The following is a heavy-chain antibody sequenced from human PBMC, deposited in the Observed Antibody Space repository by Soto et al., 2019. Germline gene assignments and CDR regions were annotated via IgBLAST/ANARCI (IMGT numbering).Heavy chain of an antibody. CDR1: GVSISSSSYY. D-gene: IGHD2-15*01. CDR2: IFYSGST. CDR3: ARPNCSGGTCYVSALFDI. J-gene: IGHJ3*02. V-gene: IGHV4-39*01. Sequence: SETLSLTCTVSGVSISSSSYYWGWIRQPPGKGLEWIGSIFYSGSTYYNPSLKSRVTISVDTSKNQFSLKLSSVTAADTAVYYCARPNCSGGTCYVSALFDIWGQGTMVTVSS.